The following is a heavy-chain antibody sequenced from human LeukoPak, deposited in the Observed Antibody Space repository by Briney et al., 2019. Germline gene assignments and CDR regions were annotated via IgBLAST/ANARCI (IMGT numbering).Heavy chain of an antibody. CDR1: GGSFSGYY. V-gene: IGHV4-34*01. Sequence: PSETLSLTCAVYGGSFSGYYWSWIRQPPGKGLEWIGEINHSGSTNYNPSLKSRVTISVDTSKNQFSLKLSSVTAADTAVYYCARRPWLPPLDDYGNDAFDIWGQGTMVTVSS. CDR2: INHSGST. D-gene: IGHD4-17*01. J-gene: IGHJ3*02. CDR3: ARRPWLPPLDDYGNDAFDI.